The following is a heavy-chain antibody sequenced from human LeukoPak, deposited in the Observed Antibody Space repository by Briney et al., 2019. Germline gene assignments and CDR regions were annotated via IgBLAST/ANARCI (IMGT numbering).Heavy chain of an antibody. CDR2: ISSGGTI. D-gene: IGHD2-2*01. J-gene: IGHJ4*02. V-gene: IGHV3-48*03. Sequence: PGGSLRLSCAASGFTFSSYEMNWVRQAPGKRLEWVSYISSGGTIYYADSVKGRFTISRDNAKNSLYLQMNSLRAEDTAVYYCASVDQLLAVDYWGQGTLVTVSS. CDR3: ASVDQLLAVDY. CDR1: GFTFSSYE.